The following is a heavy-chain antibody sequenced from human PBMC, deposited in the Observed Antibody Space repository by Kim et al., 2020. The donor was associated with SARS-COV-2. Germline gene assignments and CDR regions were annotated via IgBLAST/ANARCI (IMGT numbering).Heavy chain of an antibody. CDR3: ARKTMIVAGEGPAFDI. CDR1: GGSFSGYY. D-gene: IGHD3-22*01. Sequence: SETLSLTCAVYGGSFSGYYWSWIRQPPGKGLEWIGEINHSGSTNYNPSLKSRVTISVDTSKNQFSLKLSSVTAADTAVYYCARKTMIVAGEGPAFDIWGQGTMVTVSS. J-gene: IGHJ3*02. CDR2: INHSGST. V-gene: IGHV4-34*01.